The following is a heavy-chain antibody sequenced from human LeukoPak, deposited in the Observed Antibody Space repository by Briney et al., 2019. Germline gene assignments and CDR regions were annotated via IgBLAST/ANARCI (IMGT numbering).Heavy chain of an antibody. D-gene: IGHD3-22*01. Sequence: SETLSLTCTVSGGSISSSSYYWGWIRQPPGKGLEWIGSIYYSGSTYYNPSLKSRVTISVDTSKNQFSLKLSSVTAADTAVYYCAKESYYDSSGYPFYFDYWGQGTLVTVSS. V-gene: IGHV4-39*07. J-gene: IGHJ4*02. CDR1: GGSISSSSYY. CDR2: IYYSGST. CDR3: AKESYYDSSGYPFYFDY.